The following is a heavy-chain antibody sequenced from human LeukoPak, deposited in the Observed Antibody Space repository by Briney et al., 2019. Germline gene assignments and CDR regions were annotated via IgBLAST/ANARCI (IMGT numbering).Heavy chain of an antibody. CDR3: ARGALDGSGSYYRVLNWFDP. J-gene: IGHJ5*02. CDR1: GGSISSGGYS. CDR2: IYHSGST. V-gene: IGHV4-30-2*01. D-gene: IGHD3-10*01. Sequence: SETLSLTCAVSGGSISSGGYSWSWIRQPPGKGLEWIGYIYHSGSTYYNPSLKSRVTISVDRSKNQFSLKLSSVTAADTAVYYCARGALDGSGSYYRVLNWFDPWGQGTLVTVSS.